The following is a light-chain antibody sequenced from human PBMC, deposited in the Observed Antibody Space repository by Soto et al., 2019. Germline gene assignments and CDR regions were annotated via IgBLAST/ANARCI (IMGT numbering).Light chain of an antibody. CDR3: SSYTSSNTVL. V-gene: IGLV2-14*01. Sequence: QSALTQPASVSGSPGQSITISCTGTSSDVGRYNYVSWYQQYPGKAPKLMIYEVTYRPSGVSNRFSGSKSDNTASLTISGLQPEDEADYSCSSYTSSNTVLFGGGTKLTVL. J-gene: IGLJ2*01. CDR1: SSDVGRYNY. CDR2: EVT.